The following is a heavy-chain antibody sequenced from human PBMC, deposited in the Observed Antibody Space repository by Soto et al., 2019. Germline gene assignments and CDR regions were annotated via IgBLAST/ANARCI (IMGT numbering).Heavy chain of an antibody. CDR2: IYYSGST. D-gene: IGHD4-17*01. Sequence: SETLSLTCTVSGGSISSYYWSWIRQPPGKGLEWIGYIYYSGSTNYNPSLKSRVTISVDTSKNQFSLKLSSVTAADTAVYYCARTGSDGTTTRSMSYYYGMDVWGQGXTVTVYS. CDR3: ARTGSDGTTTRSMSYYYGMDV. CDR1: GGSISSYY. V-gene: IGHV4-59*01. J-gene: IGHJ6*02.